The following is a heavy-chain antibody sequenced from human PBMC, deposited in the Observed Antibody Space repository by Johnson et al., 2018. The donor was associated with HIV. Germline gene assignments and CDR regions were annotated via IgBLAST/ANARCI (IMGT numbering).Heavy chain of an antibody. D-gene: IGHD6-13*01. CDR1: GFTVSSNY. V-gene: IGHV3-66*02. J-gene: IGHJ3*02. CDR2: IYSGGST. Sequence: VQLVESGGGVVQPGRSLRLSCAASGFTVSSNYMSWVRQAPGKGLEWVSVIYSGGSTYDADSVKGRFSISRDNSKNMLYLQMNSLRAEDTAVYYCATDSSSGVYDAFDIWGQGTMVTVSS. CDR3: ATDSSSGVYDAFDI.